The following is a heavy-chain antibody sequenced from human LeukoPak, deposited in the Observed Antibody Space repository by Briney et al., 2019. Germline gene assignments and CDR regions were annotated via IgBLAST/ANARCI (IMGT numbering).Heavy chain of an antibody. J-gene: IGHJ4*02. CDR2: TSSSSSTI. D-gene: IGHD2-2*01. V-gene: IGHV3-48*03. CDR3: ARGESTSYDPLGGIFDY. CDR1: GFTFSSYE. Sequence: PGGSLRLSCAASGFTFSSYEMNWVRQAPGKGLEWVSYTSSSSSTIFYADSVKGRFTISRDNAKNSLFLQMSSLRAEDTAVYYCARGESTSYDPLGGIFDYWGQGVLVNVSS.